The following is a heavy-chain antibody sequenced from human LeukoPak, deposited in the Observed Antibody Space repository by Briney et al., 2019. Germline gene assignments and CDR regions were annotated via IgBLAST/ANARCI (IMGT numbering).Heavy chain of an antibody. CDR1: GGSISSYY. J-gene: IGHJ4*02. V-gene: IGHV4-59*01. CDR2: IYYSGST. Sequence: SSETLSLTRTVPGGSISSYYWSWIRQPPGKGLGWVGYIYYSGSTNYNPSLKSRVTISVDTSKNQFSLKLSSVTAADTAVYYCARMKSNYYDSSGYYDPNFDYWGQGTLVTVSS. D-gene: IGHD3-22*01. CDR3: ARMKSNYYDSSGYYDPNFDY.